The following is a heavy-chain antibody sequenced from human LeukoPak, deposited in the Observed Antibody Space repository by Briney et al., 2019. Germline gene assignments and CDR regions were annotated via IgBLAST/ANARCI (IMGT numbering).Heavy chain of an antibody. J-gene: IGHJ6*02. CDR2: ISYDGHNQ. V-gene: IGHV3-30*18. CDR3: AKDRSYYYGSGTYVTYYNMDV. CDR1: GFTFNNYG. Sequence: PGGSLRLSCEASGFTFNNYGMHWVRQAPGKGLEWVAVISYDGHNQYYADSVKGRFTISKDNFKNTLYLQMNSLRVEDTAVYYCAKDRSYYYGSGTYVTYYNMDVWGQGTTVTVSS. D-gene: IGHD3-10*01.